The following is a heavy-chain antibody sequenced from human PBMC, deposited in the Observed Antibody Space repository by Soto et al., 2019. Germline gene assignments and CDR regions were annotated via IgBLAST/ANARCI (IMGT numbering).Heavy chain of an antibody. CDR1: GYSFAGYW. CDR2: IYPSDSDT. CDR3: ARGGVSTRTFDY. V-gene: IGHV5-51*01. Sequence: GESLKISCKGSGYSFAGYWIAWVRQMPGKGLELMGIIYPSDSDTRYRPSFQGQVTISADKSISSAYLQWSSLRASDTAMYYCARGGVSTRTFDYWGQGTPVTVSS. D-gene: IGHD3-3*01. J-gene: IGHJ4*02.